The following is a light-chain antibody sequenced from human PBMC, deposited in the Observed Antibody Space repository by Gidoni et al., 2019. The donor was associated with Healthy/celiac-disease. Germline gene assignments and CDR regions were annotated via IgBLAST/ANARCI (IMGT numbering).Light chain of an antibody. CDR2: GAS. J-gene: IGKJ2*01. Sequence: IVLTQSPGTLSLAPGERATLPCRASQSVSSSYLAWYQQKPGQPPRLLIYGASSRATGIPDRFSGSGSGTDVTLTISRLEPEDFAVYYCQQYGSSPLYTFXXXTKLEIK. CDR1: QSVSSSY. CDR3: QQYGSSPLYT. V-gene: IGKV3-20*01.